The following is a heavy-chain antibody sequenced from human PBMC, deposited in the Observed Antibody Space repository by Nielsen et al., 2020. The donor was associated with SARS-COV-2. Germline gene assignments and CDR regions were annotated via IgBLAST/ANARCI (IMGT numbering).Heavy chain of an antibody. J-gene: IGHJ4*02. Sequence: ESLKISCAASGFTFSAYAMIWVRQAAGKGLEWVSAVSGDVAHTTYYADSVKGRFTISRDNSKNTLYLQMNGLRAEDTAIYYCARDGRIGYGVYLDYWGQGTPVTVSS. V-gene: IGHV3-23*01. CDR1: GFTFSAYA. D-gene: IGHD5-12*01. CDR2: VSGDVAHTT. CDR3: ARDGRIGYGVYLDY.